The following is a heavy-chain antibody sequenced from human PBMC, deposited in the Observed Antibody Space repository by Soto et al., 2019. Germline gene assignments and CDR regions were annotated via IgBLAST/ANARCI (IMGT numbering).Heavy chain of an antibody. D-gene: IGHD1-1*01. CDR2: IIPIFGTA. J-gene: IGHJ4*02. V-gene: IGHV1-69*13. Sequence: SVKVSCKASGGTFSSYAISWVRQAPGQGLEWMGGIIPIFGTANYAQKFQGRVTITADESTSTAYMELCSLRSKDTAVYYCARDEDWNYFDYWGQGTLVNVSS. CDR3: ARDEDWNYFDY. CDR1: GGTFSSYA.